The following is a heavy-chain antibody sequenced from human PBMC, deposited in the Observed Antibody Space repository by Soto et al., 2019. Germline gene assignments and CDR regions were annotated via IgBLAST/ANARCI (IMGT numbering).Heavy chain of an antibody. CDR3: ARGTGYCSGGSCYRRRYFDY. D-gene: IGHD2-15*01. V-gene: IGHV1-8*01. CDR2: MNPNSGNT. J-gene: IGHJ4*02. Sequence: ASVKVSCKASGYTFTSYDINWVRQATGQGLEWMGWMNPNSGNTGYAQKFQGRVTMTRNTSISTAYMELSSLRSEDTAAYYCARGTGYCSGGSCYRRRYFDYWGQGTLVTVSS. CDR1: GYTFTSYD.